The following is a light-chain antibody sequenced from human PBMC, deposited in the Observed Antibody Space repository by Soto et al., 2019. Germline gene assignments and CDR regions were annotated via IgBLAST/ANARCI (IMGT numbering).Light chain of an antibody. CDR2: XAA. Sequence: IHLKQSPSSLSGSTGDRVTITCRASQQVXNYLNWYKWKPGKAPKSLIXXAANXGTEERSRLSGNGSGTDFYYTISSLQPEDIAAVACQQYDNPPWGVMTFGQGTRLEIK. CDR1: QQVXNY. CDR3: QQYDNPPWGVMT. J-gene: IGKJ5*01. V-gene: IGKV1-33*01.